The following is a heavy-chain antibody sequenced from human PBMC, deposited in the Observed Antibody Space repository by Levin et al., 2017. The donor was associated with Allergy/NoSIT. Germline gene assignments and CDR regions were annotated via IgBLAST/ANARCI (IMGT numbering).Heavy chain of an antibody. CDR2: IRSEAYDEAK. J-gene: IGHJ4*02. CDR3: TRIIVVVTAIYLPDY. Sequence: GESLKISCTGSGFSFGDYGMSWFRQAPGKGLEWVGFIRSEAYDEAKEYAASVKGRFTISRDEAKNIAYLQMNSLKTEDTGIYYCTRIIVVVTAIYLPDYWGQGTLVSVSS. CDR1: GFSFGDYG. V-gene: IGHV3-49*03. D-gene: IGHD2-21*02.